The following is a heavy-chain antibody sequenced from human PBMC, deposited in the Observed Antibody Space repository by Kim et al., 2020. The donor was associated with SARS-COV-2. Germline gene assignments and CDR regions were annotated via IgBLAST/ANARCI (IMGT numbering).Heavy chain of an antibody. V-gene: IGHV4-30-4*01. Sequence: SETLSLTCNVSGGSISSADYYWTWIRQPPGKGLEWLGYIYYTGAAYYNPSLRSRLSMSVDTPKNQFSLRLTSVTAADTAVYFCARDGGGR. CDR3: ARDG. CDR1: GGSISSADYY. J-gene: IGHJ2*01. CDR2: IYYTGAA.